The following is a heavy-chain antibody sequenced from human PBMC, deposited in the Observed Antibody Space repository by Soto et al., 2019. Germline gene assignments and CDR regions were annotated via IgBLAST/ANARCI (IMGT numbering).Heavy chain of an antibody. J-gene: IGHJ4*02. CDR3: ARLPKGSLVTA. Sequence: LVESGGGLVHPGESLRLSCEGSGFRFSDHSMXWVRQAPGKGLQWIXYISSNGDITYYXDSVKGRFTVSRDNAXNAXFLQMNSLRDDXTATYYCARLPKGSLVTAWGQGARVTVSS. V-gene: IGHV3-48*02. CDR1: GFRFSDHS. D-gene: IGHD2-21*02. CDR2: ISSNGDIT.